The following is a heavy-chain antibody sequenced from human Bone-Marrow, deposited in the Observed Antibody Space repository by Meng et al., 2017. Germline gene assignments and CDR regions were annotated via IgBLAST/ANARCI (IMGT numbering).Heavy chain of an antibody. CDR2: IWYDGSNK. D-gene: IGHD2/OR15-2a*01. V-gene: IGHV3-33*08. CDR3: ASEVIGPFAP. CDR1: GFTVSSNY. Sequence: GGSLRLSCAASGFTVSSNYMSWVRQTPGKGLEWVAVIWYDGSNKYYADSVKGRFTISRDNSKNTLYLQMNSLRAEDTAVYYCASEVIGPFAPWGQGTLVTVSS. J-gene: IGHJ5*02.